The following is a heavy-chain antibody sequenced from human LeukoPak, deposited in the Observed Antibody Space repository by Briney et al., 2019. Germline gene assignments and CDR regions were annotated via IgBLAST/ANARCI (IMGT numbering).Heavy chain of an antibody. CDR2: INPNSGGT. CDR3: ARGDFWSGLGFDY. CDR1: EYTFTGYY. D-gene: IGHD3-3*01. Sequence: ASVKVSCKASEYTFTGYYMHWVRQAPGQGLEWMGWINPNSGGTNYAQKFQGRITMTRDTSISTAYMELSRLRSDDTAVYYCARGDFWSGLGFDYWGQGTLVTVSS. J-gene: IGHJ4*02. V-gene: IGHV1-2*02.